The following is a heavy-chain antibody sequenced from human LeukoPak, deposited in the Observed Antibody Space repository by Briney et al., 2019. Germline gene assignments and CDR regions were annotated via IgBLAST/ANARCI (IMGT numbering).Heavy chain of an antibody. V-gene: IGHV3-72*01. CDR1: GFTFSDHY. Sequence: GGSLRLXCAASGFTFSDHYMEWVRQAPGKGLEWVGRIKHKADSYITEYAASVKGRFIISRDDSKNSLYLQMNRLKTEDTAVYYCARARPFLRAFDIWGQGTMVTVSS. D-gene: IGHD6-6*01. CDR2: IKHKADSYIT. J-gene: IGHJ3*02. CDR3: ARARPFLRAFDI.